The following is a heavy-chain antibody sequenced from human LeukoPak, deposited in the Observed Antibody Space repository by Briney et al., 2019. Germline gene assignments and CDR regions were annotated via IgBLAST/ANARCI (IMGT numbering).Heavy chain of an antibody. CDR3: ARREGRTMIVVN. V-gene: IGHV1-8*01. CDR2: MNPNSGNT. D-gene: IGHD3-22*01. J-gene: IGHJ4*02. CDR1: GYTFTSYD. Sequence: ASVKVSCKASGYTFTSYDINWVRQATGQGLEWMGWMNPNSGNTGYAQKFRGRVTMTRNTSISTAYMELSSLRSEDTAVYYCARREGRTMIVVNWGQGTLVTVSS.